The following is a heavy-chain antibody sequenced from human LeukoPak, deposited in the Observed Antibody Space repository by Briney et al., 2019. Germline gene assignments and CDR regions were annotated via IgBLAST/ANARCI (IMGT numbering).Heavy chain of an antibody. CDR2: ISSSSSYI. V-gene: IGHV3-21*04. CDR3: AKGGFIVVVTSEYDY. Sequence: GGSLRLSCAASGFTFSSYSMNWVRQAPGKGLEWVSSISSSSSYIYYADSVKGRFTISRDNAKNSLYLQMNSLRAEDTAVYYCAKGGFIVVVTSEYDYWGQGTLVTVSS. D-gene: IGHD3-22*01. CDR1: GFTFSSYS. J-gene: IGHJ4*02.